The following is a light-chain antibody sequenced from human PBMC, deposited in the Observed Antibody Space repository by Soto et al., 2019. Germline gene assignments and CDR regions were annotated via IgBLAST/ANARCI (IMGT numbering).Light chain of an antibody. CDR2: EAS. CDR3: QQHINWPLT. V-gene: IGKV3-11*01. CDR1: QTVSSS. J-gene: IGKJ4*01. Sequence: EIVLTQSPATLSLSPGERATLSCRASQTVSSSLAWYQQKPGQAPRLLIYEASNRATGIPPRFSGSGSGADFTLTISSLEPEDVALYYCQQHINWPLTFGGGTKVDIK.